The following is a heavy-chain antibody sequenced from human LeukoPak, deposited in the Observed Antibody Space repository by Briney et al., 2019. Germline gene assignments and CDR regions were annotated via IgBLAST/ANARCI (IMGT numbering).Heavy chain of an antibody. CDR2: ISYDGSNK. CDR3: ARDVLRFLHYYMDV. J-gene: IGHJ6*03. Sequence: GGSLRLSCAASGFTFSSYWMSWVRQAPGKGLEWVAVISYDGSNKYYADSVKGRFTISRDNSKNTLCLQMNSLRAEDTAVYYCARDVLRFLHYYMDVWGKGTTVTVSS. CDR1: GFTFSSYW. D-gene: IGHD3-3*01. V-gene: IGHV3-30-3*01.